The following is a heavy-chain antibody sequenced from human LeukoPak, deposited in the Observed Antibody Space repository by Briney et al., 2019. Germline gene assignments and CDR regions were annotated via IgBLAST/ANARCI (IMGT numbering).Heavy chain of an antibody. Sequence: ASVKVSCKASGYTFTSYGISWVRQAPGQGLEWMGWISAYNGNTNYAQKFQGRVTITADESTSTAYMELSSLRSEDTAVYYCARVYDSSGYYFWYFDYWGQGTLVTVSS. V-gene: IGHV1-18*01. CDR2: ISAYNGNT. J-gene: IGHJ4*02. D-gene: IGHD3-22*01. CDR1: GYTFTSYG. CDR3: ARVYDSSGYYFWYFDY.